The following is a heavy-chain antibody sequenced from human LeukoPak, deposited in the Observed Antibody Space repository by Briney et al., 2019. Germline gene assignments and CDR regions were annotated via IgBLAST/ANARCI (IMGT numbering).Heavy chain of an antibody. Sequence: GGSLRLSCAASGFTVSSNYMSWIRQAPGKGLEWVSVIYSGGSTYYADSVKGRFTISRDNSKNTLYLQMNGLRAEDTAVYYCARETMVRGVIISAAFDYWGQGTLVTVSS. CDR2: IYSGGST. V-gene: IGHV3-66*01. D-gene: IGHD3-10*01. J-gene: IGHJ4*02. CDR1: GFTVSSNY. CDR3: ARETMVRGVIISAAFDY.